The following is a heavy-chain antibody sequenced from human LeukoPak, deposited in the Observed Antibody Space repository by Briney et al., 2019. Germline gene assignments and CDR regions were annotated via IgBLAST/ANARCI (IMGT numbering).Heavy chain of an antibody. D-gene: IGHD6-13*01. CDR3: ARDLSSTGQRMDV. Sequence: PRGSLRLSCAASGFTFSRYWMHWVRQVPGKGPVWVSRIDSDVSSTGYADFVQGRFTISRDNAENTLYLQMNSLRAEDTAVYYCARDLSSTGQRMDVWGKEPSGSVSS. CDR1: GFTFSRYW. V-gene: IGHV3-74*01. J-gene: IGHJ6*03. CDR2: IDSDVSST.